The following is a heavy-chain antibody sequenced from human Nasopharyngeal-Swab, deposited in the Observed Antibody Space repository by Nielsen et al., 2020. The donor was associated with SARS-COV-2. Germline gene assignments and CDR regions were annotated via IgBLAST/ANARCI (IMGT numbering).Heavy chain of an antibody. CDR3: ARDLWRRAARDYYYYGMDV. Sequence: SVKVSCKASGGTFSSYAISWVRQAPGQGLEWMGGIIPIFGTANYAQKFQGRVTITADESTSTAYMELSSPRSEDTAVYYCARDLWRRAARDYYYYGMDVWGQGTTVTVSS. V-gene: IGHV1-69*13. CDR1: GGTFSSYA. CDR2: IIPIFGTA. D-gene: IGHD3-3*01. J-gene: IGHJ6*02.